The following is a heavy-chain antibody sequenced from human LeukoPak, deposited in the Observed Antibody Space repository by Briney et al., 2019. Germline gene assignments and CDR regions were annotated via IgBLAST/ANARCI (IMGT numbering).Heavy chain of an antibody. J-gene: IGHJ6*02. Sequence: ASVKVSCKASGYTFTGYYMHWVRQAPGQGLEWMGWINPNSGGTNYAQKFQGRVTMTRDTSISTAYMELSRLSSDDTAVYYCARAYLTSYYYYGMDVWGQGTTVTVSS. CDR3: ARAYLTSYYYYGMDV. V-gene: IGHV1-2*02. D-gene: IGHD2/OR15-2a*01. CDR1: GYTFTGYY. CDR2: INPNSGGT.